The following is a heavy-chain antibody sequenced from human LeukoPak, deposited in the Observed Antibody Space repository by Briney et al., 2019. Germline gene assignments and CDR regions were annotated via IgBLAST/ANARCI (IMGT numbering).Heavy chain of an antibody. Sequence: GRSLRLSCAASGFTFNRHGMHWVRQAPGKGLEWVAVIWYDGSNKYYADSVKGRFTIPRDDSKNTLYLQMNSLRAEDTAVYYCARELENPLGWFDPWGQGTLVTVSS. D-gene: IGHD1-14*01. J-gene: IGHJ5*02. CDR2: IWYDGSNK. CDR3: ARELENPLGWFDP. V-gene: IGHV3-33*01. CDR1: GFTFNRHG.